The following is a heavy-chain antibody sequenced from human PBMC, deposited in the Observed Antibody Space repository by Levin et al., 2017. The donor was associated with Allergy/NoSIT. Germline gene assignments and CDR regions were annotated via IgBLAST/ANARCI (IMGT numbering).Heavy chain of an antibody. V-gene: IGHV4-59*12. CDR2: MYYSGST. D-gene: IGHD5-24*01. Sequence: SGGSLRLSCTVSGVSISGYYWSWIRQPPGKGLEWIGHMYYSGSTNYNPSFKGRVTISVDTSGSQFSLKLSSVTAADTAVYYCARGGGDGYNGGYFDYWGQGTLVTVSS. CDR1: GVSISGYY. J-gene: IGHJ4*02. CDR3: ARGGGDGYNGGYFDY.